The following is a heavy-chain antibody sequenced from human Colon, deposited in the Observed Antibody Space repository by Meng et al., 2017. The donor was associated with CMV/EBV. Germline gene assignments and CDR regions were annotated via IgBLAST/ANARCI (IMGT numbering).Heavy chain of an antibody. CDR2: ISTSVSTK. CDR3: ARDIGDFTPSTAFDI. CDR1: GFTFSSYQ. Sequence: GGSLRLSCAASGFTFSSYQMKWVRQAPGKGPEWVSHISTSVSTKKYADSVKGRFAISRDNAKNTLYLQMNSLRAEDTAVYYCARDIGDFTPSTAFDIWGQGTMVTVSS. J-gene: IGHJ3*02. V-gene: IGHV3-48*03. D-gene: IGHD1-26*01.